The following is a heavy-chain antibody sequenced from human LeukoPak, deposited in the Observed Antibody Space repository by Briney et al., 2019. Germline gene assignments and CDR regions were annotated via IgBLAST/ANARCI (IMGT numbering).Heavy chain of an antibody. V-gene: IGHV4-4*02. CDR1: GGSISSSNW. CDR3: ARGDSSGYYYRGNYFDY. Sequence: SETLSLTCAVSGGSISSSNWWSWVRQPPGKGLEWIGEIYHSGSTNYNPSLKSRVTISVDKSKNQFSLKLSSVTAADTAVYYCARGDSSGYYYRGNYFDYWGQGTLVTVSS. CDR2: IYHSGST. J-gene: IGHJ4*02. D-gene: IGHD3-22*01.